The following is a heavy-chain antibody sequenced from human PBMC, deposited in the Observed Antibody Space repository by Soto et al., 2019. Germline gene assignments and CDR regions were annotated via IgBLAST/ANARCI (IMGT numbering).Heavy chain of an antibody. Sequence: QDHRAQSGAEVKKPGSSVTVSCKALGGTFNSYCISWVRQAPGQGLDWMGVIIPLYGTVNYAQKFQGRVSIPADKYTSTANMDLSSLISDDTAVYYCARVRVIRGVIPSQFGLCGQVTMVALSS. CDR3: ARVRVIRGVIPSQFGL. V-gene: IGHV1-69*06. CDR2: IIPLYGTV. D-gene: IGHD3-10*01. CDR1: GGTFNSYC. J-gene: IGHJ4*02.